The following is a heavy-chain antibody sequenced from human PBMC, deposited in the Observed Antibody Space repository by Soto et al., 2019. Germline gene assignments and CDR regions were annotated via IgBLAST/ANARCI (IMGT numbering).Heavy chain of an antibody. CDR3: ARDPGGIAARPFWFDP. D-gene: IGHD6-6*01. Sequence: LSLTCTVSGGSISSYYWSWIRQPPGKGLEWIGYIYYSGSTNYNPSLKSRVTISVDTSKNQFSLKLSSVTAADTAVYYCARDPGGIAARPFWFDPWGQGTLVTVSS. CDR2: IYYSGST. J-gene: IGHJ5*02. V-gene: IGHV4-59*01. CDR1: GGSISSYY.